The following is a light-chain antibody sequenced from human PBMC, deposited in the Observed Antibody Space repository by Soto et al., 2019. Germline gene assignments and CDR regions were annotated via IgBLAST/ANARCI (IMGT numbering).Light chain of an antibody. CDR3: QQYNNWPLCT. J-gene: IGKJ1*01. CDR1: QSVSSN. CDR2: GAS. Sequence: EIVMSQSPATLSVSPGERATLSCRASQSVSSNLAWYQQKPGQAPRLLIYGASTRATGIPARFSGSGSGTEFTLTISSLQSEDFAVHYCQQYNNWPLCTFGQGTKVDIK. V-gene: IGKV3-15*01.